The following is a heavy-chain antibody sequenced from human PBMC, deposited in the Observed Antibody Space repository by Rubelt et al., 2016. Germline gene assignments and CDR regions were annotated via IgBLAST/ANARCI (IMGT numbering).Heavy chain of an antibody. J-gene: IGHJ6*02. CDR2: LNHDAAEA. CDR1: GFTFSRYV. V-gene: IGHV3-74*01. CDR3: ARGQYYGMDV. Sequence: EVQLVESGGGLVQPGGSLRLSCVASGFTFSRYVMHWVRQGPGQGPVWVSRLNHDAAEANYADSVKGRFTISRDNAKNTLYLQMSSLRAEDTAVYYCARGQYYGMDVWGQGTTVTVSS.